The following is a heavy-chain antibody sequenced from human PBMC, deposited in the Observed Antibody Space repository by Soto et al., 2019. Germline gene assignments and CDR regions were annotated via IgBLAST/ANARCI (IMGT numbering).Heavy chain of an antibody. V-gene: IGHV3-23*01. J-gene: IGHJ4*02. CDR2: ISGSGGST. D-gene: IGHD6-19*01. Sequence: EVQLLESGGGLVQPGGSLRLSCAASGFTFSSYAMSWVRQAPGKGLEWVSAISGSGGSTYYADSVKGRFTISRDNSKNTLYLEMNSLRAEDTAVYYCAKDRSGWPVFDYWGQGTLVTLSS. CDR1: GFTFSSYA. CDR3: AKDRSGWPVFDY.